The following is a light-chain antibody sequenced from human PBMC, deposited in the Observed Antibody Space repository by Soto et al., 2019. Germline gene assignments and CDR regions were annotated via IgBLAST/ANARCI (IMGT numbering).Light chain of an antibody. Sequence: DIVMTQTPLSSPVTLGQPASISCRSSQSLVHSDGNTYLSWLQQRPGQPPTLLIYQISNRFAGVPGKYSESGAGTDFTLKISRVEAEDVGVYYCMQATLEWTFGQGTKVEIQ. V-gene: IGKV2-24*01. J-gene: IGKJ1*01. CDR2: QIS. CDR3: MQATLEWT. CDR1: QSLVHSDGNTY.